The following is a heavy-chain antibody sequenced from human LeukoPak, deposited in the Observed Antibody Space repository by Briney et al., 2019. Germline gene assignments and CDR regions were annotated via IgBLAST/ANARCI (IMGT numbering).Heavy chain of an antibody. J-gene: IGHJ5*02. V-gene: IGHV3-7*01. CDR3: ASRRYGYYDFWSGYYDWFDP. CDR2: INQDGSEK. Sequence: QPGGSLRLSCAASGFSFSIYWMTWVRQAPGKGLEWVADINQDGSEKYYVDSVKGRFTISRDNAKNTLYLQMNSLRAEDTAVYYCASRRYGYYDFWSGYYDWFDPWGQGTLVTVSS. D-gene: IGHD3-3*01. CDR1: GFSFSIYW.